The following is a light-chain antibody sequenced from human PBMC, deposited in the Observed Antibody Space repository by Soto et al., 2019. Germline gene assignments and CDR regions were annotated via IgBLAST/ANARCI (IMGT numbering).Light chain of an antibody. Sequence: DIQMTQSPSSLSAFVGDRVTITCRASHGISNYLAWYQQKPGQVPNLLIYAASTLQSGVPSRFSGSGSGTFFTLTISSLQPEDVATYYCQKYTSAPRWTFGQGTKVEIK. V-gene: IGKV1-27*01. CDR1: HGISNY. CDR2: AAS. CDR3: QKYTSAPRWT. J-gene: IGKJ1*01.